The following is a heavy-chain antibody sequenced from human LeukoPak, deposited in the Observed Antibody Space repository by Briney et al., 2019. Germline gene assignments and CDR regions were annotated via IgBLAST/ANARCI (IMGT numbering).Heavy chain of an antibody. Sequence: SETLSLTCTVSGGSISSYYWSWIRQPPGKGLEWIGYIYYSGSTNYNPSLKSRVTISVDTSKNQFSLKLSSVTAADTAVYYCATLRGHIVVVTGIGYFDYWGQGTLVTVSS. CDR1: GGSISSYY. D-gene: IGHD2-21*02. CDR2: IYYSGST. J-gene: IGHJ4*02. V-gene: IGHV4-59*12. CDR3: ATLRGHIVVVTGIGYFDY.